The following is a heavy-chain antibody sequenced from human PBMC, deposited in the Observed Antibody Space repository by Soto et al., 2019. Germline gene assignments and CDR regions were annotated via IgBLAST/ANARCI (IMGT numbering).Heavy chain of an antibody. V-gene: IGHV4-61*08. D-gene: IGHD1-1*01. Sequence: SETLSLTCTVSGGSISSGGYYWSWIRQHPGKGLEWIGYIYYSGSTNYNPSLKSRVTISVDTSKNQFSLKLSSVTAADTAVYYCARQLVIYYYYGMDVWGQGTTVTVSS. CDR3: ARQLVIYYYYGMDV. CDR1: GGSISSGGYY. J-gene: IGHJ6*02. CDR2: IYYSGST.